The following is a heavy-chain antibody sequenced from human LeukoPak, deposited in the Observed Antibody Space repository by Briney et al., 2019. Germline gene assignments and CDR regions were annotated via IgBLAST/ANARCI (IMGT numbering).Heavy chain of an antibody. CDR1: GFTFSSYG. CDR2: IRHDGGIQ. V-gene: IGHV3-30*02. Sequence: GGSLRLSCAASGFTFSSYGMHWVRQAPGKGLEWVAFIRHDGGIQFYADSVKGQFTISRDNSKNTLYLQMNNLRAEDTAVYYCAKDLDVWVVPAATLDYWGQGTLVTVSS. D-gene: IGHD2-2*01. J-gene: IGHJ4*02. CDR3: AKDLDVWVVPAATLDY.